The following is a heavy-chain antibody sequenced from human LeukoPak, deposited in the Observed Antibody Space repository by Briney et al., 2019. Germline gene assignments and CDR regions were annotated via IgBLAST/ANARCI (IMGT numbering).Heavy chain of an antibody. V-gene: IGHV4-59*01. CDR2: IYYSGST. J-gene: IGHJ6*02. D-gene: IGHD2-2*02. CDR3: ARFPIVVVAAAIWGRDYYYYGMDV. Sequence: LETLSLTCTVCGGSLSSYYWSWIRQPPGKGLEWIGYIYYSGSTNYIPPLKSRVTISVDASKNQFSLKLSSVTAADTAVYYCARFPIVVVAAAIWGRDYYYYGMDVWGQGTTVTVSS. CDR1: GGSLSSYY.